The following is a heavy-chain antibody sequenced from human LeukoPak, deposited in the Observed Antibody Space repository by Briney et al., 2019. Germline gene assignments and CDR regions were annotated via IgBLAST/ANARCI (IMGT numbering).Heavy chain of an antibody. D-gene: IGHD6-19*01. Sequence: SETLSLTCAVYGGSFSGYYWSWIRQPPGKGLEWIGEINHSGSTNYNPSLKSRATISVDTSKNQFSLKLSSVTAADTAVYYCARVAAPDAFDIWGQGTMVTVSS. CDR2: INHSGST. V-gene: IGHV4-34*01. CDR3: ARVAAPDAFDI. CDR1: GGSFSGYY. J-gene: IGHJ3*02.